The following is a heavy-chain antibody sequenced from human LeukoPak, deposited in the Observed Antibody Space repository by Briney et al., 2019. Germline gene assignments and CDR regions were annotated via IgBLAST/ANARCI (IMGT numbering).Heavy chain of an antibody. J-gene: IGHJ4*02. CDR2: IYYIGST. V-gene: IGHV4-59*01. D-gene: IGHD6-13*01. CDR1: GGSIRTYY. Sequence: SETLSLTCTVSGGSIRTYYWSWIRQFPGKGLEWIGSIYYIGSTKYNPSLKSRVTISADTSKNQFSLKLTSVTAADTAVYFCARVVAAATYYFDYWGQGTLVTVSS. CDR3: ARVVAAATYYFDY.